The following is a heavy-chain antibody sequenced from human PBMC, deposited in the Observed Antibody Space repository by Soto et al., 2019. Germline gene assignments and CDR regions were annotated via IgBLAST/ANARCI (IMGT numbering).Heavy chain of an antibody. Sequence: SETLSLTCTVSGGSISSSSYYWGWIRQPPGKGLEWIGSIYYSGSTYYNPSLKSRVTISVDTSKNQFSLKLSSVTAADTAVYYCARHQSGSGSYYPHAFDIWGQGTMVTVSS. CDR1: GGSISSSSYY. CDR3: ARHQSGSGSYYPHAFDI. V-gene: IGHV4-39*01. CDR2: IYYSGST. D-gene: IGHD3-10*01. J-gene: IGHJ3*02.